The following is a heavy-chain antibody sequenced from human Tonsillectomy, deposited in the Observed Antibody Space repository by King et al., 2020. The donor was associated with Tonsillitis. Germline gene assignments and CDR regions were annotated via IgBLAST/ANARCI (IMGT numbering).Heavy chain of an antibody. V-gene: IGHV3-7*04. J-gene: IGHJ3*02. D-gene: IGHD3-22*01. CDR1: GFTFSSYW. Sequence: VQLVESGGGLVQPGGSLRLSCAASGFTFSSYWMSWVRQAPGKGLEWVANIKQDGSEKYYVDSVKGRFTISRDNAKNSLYLQMNSLRAEDTAVYYCARAGWGGPYYYDSSGLDAFDIWGQGTMVTVSS. CDR3: ARAGWGGPYYYDSSGLDAFDI. CDR2: IKQDGSEK.